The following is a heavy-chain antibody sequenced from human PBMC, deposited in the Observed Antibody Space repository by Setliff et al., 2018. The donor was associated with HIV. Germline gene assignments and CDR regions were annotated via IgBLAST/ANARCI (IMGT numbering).Heavy chain of an antibody. CDR1: GGSISSSSHY. Sequence: PSETLSLTCTVSGGSISSSSHYWGWIRQPPGKGLEWIGSIYNDGSTYYNPSLKSRVTISVDTSKNQFSLKLSSVTAADTAVYYCARGYPGIAVAGLSYYYYYYMDVWGKGTTVTVSS. D-gene: IGHD6-19*01. J-gene: IGHJ6*03. CDR3: ARGYPGIAVAGLSYYYYYYMDV. CDR2: IYNDGST. V-gene: IGHV4-39*07.